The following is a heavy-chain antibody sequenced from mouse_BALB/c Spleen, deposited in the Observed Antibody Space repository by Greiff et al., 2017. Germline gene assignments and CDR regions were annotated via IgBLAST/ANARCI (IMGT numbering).Heavy chain of an antibody. CDR1: GFTFSSYT. V-gene: IGHV5-12-2*01. CDR2: ISNGGGST. J-gene: IGHJ2*01. Sequence: EVHLVESGGGLVQPGGSLKLSCAASGFTFSSYTMSWVRQTPEKRLEWVAYISNGGGSTYYPDTVKGRFTISRDNAKNTLYLQMSSLKSEDTAMYYCARHYYGSSPFDYWGQGTTLTVSS. D-gene: IGHD1-1*01. CDR3: ARHYYGSSPFDY.